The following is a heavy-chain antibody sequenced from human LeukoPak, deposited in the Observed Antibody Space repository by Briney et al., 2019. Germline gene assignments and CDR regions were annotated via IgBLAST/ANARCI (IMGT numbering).Heavy chain of an antibody. CDR1: GFTFSSYS. CDR3: ATGAAYGGSFFDY. V-gene: IGHV3-21*01. CDR2: ISSSSSYI. J-gene: IGHJ4*02. Sequence: PGGSLRLSCAASGFTFSSYSMNWVRQAPGKGLEWVSSISSSSSYIYYADSVRGRFTISRDNSKNTLYLQMNSLRAEDTAVYYCATGAAYGGSFFDYWGQGTLVTVSS. D-gene: IGHD4-23*01.